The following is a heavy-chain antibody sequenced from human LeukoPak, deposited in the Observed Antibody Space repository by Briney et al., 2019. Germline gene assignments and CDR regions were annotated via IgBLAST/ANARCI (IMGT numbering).Heavy chain of an antibody. CDR3: ARRVGRYAFDI. D-gene: IGHD1-26*01. Sequence: SQTLSLTCTVSGGSISGGSYYWSWIRQPPGKGLEWIGRIYTSGSTNYNPSLKSRVTISVDTSKNQFSLKLSSVTAADTAVYYCARRVGRYAFDIWGQGTMVTVSS. CDR2: IYTSGST. V-gene: IGHV4-61*02. CDR1: GGSISGGSYY. J-gene: IGHJ3*02.